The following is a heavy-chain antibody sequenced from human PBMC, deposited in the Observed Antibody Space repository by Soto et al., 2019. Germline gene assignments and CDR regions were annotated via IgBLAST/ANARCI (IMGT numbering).Heavy chain of an antibody. D-gene: IGHD4-17*01. V-gene: IGHV4-59*01. CDR2: IFYSGST. J-gene: IGHJ4*02. CDR3: AREYGDLSGHFDY. CDR1: GGSISTYY. Sequence: QVQLQESGPGLVKPSETLSLTCTVSGGSISTYYWSWIRQPPGKGLEWIGYIFYSGSTNYNPSLKSRVXXSXDXXKTQFSVRLSSVTAADTAVYYCAREYGDLSGHFDYWGQGTLVTVSS.